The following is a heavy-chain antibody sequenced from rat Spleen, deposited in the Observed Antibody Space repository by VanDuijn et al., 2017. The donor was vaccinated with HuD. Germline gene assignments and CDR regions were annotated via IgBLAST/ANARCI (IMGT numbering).Heavy chain of an antibody. D-gene: IGHD1-4*01. CDR2: ISSGGDT. Sequence: QVQLKESGPGLVQPSQTLSLTCTVSGFSLSSNGVSWVRQPPGKGLEWIAAISSGGDTYYSSALKSRLSISRDTSKNQVFLKMNNLQTEDTAMYFCARSELPGYNYPWFAYWGQGTLVTVSS. CDR3: ARSELPGYNYPWFAY. V-gene: IGHV2S12*01. J-gene: IGHJ3*01. CDR1: GFSLSSNG.